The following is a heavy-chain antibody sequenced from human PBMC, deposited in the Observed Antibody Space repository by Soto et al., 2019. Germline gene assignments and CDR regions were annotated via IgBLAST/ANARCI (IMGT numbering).Heavy chain of an antibody. J-gene: IGHJ4*02. V-gene: IGHV4-59*01. CDR1: GGALSSYY. Sequence: SETLSLTCAISGGALSSYYWSWIRQPPGEGLEWIGNVDYSGITFYKASLKSRVTISVDTSKKQFSLRLTSVTAADSAVYYCAKAYYASGCPTCPTFDSWGQGILVTVSS. CDR2: VDYSGIT. CDR3: AKAYYASGCPTCPTFDS. D-gene: IGHD6-19*01.